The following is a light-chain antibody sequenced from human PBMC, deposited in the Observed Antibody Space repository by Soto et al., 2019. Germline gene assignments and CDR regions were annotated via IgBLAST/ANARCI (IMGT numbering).Light chain of an antibody. Sequence: QSVLTQPPSASGTPGQRVTIFCSGSSSNIGRNSVNWFRHLPGTAPKLLIYGTNQRPSGVPDRFSGSKSGTSASLAISGLQSEDEGDYYRAAWDDNLNGLFGGGTQLTVL. J-gene: IGLJ2*01. CDR3: AAWDDNLNGL. CDR2: GTN. CDR1: SSNIGRNS. V-gene: IGLV1-44*01.